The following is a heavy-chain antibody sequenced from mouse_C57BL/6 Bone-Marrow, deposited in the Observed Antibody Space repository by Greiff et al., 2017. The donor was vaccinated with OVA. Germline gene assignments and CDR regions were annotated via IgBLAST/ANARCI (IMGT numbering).Heavy chain of an antibody. V-gene: IGHV1-7*01. J-gene: IGHJ3*01. CDR3: ARRNYSNSPCAY. CDR1: GYTFTSYW. Sequence: QVQLKESGAELAKPGASVKLSCKASGYTFTSYWMHWVKQRPGQGLDWIGYINPSSGYTKYNQKFKDKATLTADKSSSTAYMQLSSLTYEDSAVYYCARRNYSNSPCAYWGQGTLVTVSA. D-gene: IGHD2-5*01. CDR2: INPSSGYT.